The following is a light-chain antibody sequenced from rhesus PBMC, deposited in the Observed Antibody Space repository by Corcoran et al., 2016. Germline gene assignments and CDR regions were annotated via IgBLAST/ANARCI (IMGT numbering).Light chain of an antibody. Sequence: DIQMTQSPSSLSASVGDRVTITCRASDNVNNYLNWYQQKPGKAPKLLIYKASTLQSGVPSMFSGSGAGTDYTFTISSLPPEDVATYYCQHGYGTPYSFGQGTKVEIQ. CDR3: QHGYGTPYS. J-gene: IGKJ2*01. V-gene: IGKV1-74*01. CDR2: KAS. CDR1: DNVNNY.